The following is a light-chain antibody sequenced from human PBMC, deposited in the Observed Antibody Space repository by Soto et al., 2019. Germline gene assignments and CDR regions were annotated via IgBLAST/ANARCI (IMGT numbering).Light chain of an antibody. CDR2: GAS. CDR3: KLYVSSPLT. CDR1: QSVSSSY. J-gene: IGKJ4*01. V-gene: IGKV3-20*01. Sequence: EIVLTQSPGTLSLSPGERATLSCRASQSVSSSYLAWYQQKPGQAPRLLIYGASSRATGIPDRFSGSGSGTDFTLTISRLEPEVCAVYYCKLYVSSPLTLGGGTKVEIK.